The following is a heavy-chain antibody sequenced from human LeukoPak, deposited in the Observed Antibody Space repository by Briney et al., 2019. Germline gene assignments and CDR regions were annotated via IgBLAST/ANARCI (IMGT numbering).Heavy chain of an antibody. CDR3: ARVRYYDFWSGYYNYFDY. CDR2: IYYSGST. V-gene: IGHV4-59*01. D-gene: IGHD3-3*01. Sequence: SETLSLTCAVYGVSISSYYWSWIRQPPGKGLEWIGYIYYSGSTNYNPSLKSRVTISVDTSKNQFSLKLSSVTAADTAVYYCARVRYYDFWSGYYNYFDYWGQGTLVTVSS. J-gene: IGHJ4*02. CDR1: GVSISSYY.